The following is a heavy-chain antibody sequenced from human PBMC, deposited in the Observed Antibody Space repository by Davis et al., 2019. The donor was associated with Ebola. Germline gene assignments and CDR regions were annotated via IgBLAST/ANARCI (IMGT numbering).Heavy chain of an antibody. CDR2: MNPNSGNT. D-gene: IGHD6-6*01. J-gene: IGHJ4*02. CDR1: GYTFTSYG. V-gene: IGHV1-8*02. Sequence: AASVKVSCKASGYTFTSYGINWVRQATGQGLEWMGWMNPNSGNTGYAQKLQGRVTMTTDTSTSTAYMELSSLRSEDTAVYYCARGIAASYSFDYWGQGTLVTVSS. CDR3: ARGIAASYSFDY.